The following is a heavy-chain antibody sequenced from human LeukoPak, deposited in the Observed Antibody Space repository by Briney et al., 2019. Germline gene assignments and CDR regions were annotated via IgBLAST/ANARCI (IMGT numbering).Heavy chain of an antibody. CDR3: AKERDAKGYFDY. J-gene: IGHJ4*02. CDR2: ISGSGKT. V-gene: IGHV3-23*01. Sequence: GGSLRLSCAASGFSFSTYAMSWGRQAPGQGLEWVSAISGSGKTYYPDSVKGRFTISRDNSKNTLFLLMNGLRAEDTAVYYCAKERDAKGYFDYWGQGTLVTVPS. CDR1: GFSFSTYA.